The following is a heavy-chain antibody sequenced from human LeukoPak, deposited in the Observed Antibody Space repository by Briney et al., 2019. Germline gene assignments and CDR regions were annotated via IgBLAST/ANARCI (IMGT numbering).Heavy chain of an antibody. CDR2: INPNSGGT. CDR1: GYTFTGYY. J-gene: IGHJ4*02. V-gene: IGHV1-2*02. Sequence: ASVKVSCMASGYTFTGYYMHWVRQAPGQGLEWMGWINPNSGGTNYAQKFQGRVTMTRDTSIGTAYMELSRLRSDDTAVYYCASSIAVAGTGFDYWGQGTLVTVSS. D-gene: IGHD6-19*01. CDR3: ASSIAVAGTGFDY.